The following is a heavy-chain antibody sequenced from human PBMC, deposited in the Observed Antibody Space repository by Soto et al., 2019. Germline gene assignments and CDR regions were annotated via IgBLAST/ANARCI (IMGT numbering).Heavy chain of an antibody. V-gene: IGHV3-33*01. CDR3: ARSREGGWNAFDI. CDR1: GFTCSSYG. J-gene: IGHJ3*02. D-gene: IGHD1-1*01. Sequence: QVQLVESGGGVVQPGRSLRLSCAASGFTCSSYGMHWVRQAPGKGLEWVAGLWFDGSNKYHAESVKGRFTISRDNSKNTLYLQMNSLRVEDTAVHYSARSREGGWNAFDIRGRGTMVTVSS. CDR2: LWFDGSNK.